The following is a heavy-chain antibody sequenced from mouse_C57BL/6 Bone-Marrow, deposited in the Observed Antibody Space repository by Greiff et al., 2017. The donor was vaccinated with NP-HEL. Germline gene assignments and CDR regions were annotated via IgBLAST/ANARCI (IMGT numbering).Heavy chain of an antibody. Sequence: QVQLQQSGAELAKPGASVKLSCKASGYTFTSYWMHWVKQRPGQGLEWIGYINPSSGYTKYNQKFKDKATLTADKSSSTTYMQLSSLTYEDSAVYYCARSRYVWYFDVWGTGTTVTVSS. V-gene: IGHV1-7*01. J-gene: IGHJ1*03. CDR1: GYTFTSYW. CDR3: ARSRYVWYFDV. CDR2: INPSSGYT.